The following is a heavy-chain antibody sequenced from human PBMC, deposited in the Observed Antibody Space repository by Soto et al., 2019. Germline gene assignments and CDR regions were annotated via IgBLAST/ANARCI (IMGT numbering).Heavy chain of an antibody. CDR2: ISASGGRT. D-gene: IGHD3-16*01. J-gene: IGHJ3*02. Sequence: PGGSLRLSCGASGLTFTNYAINWVRQAPGRGLEWVSGISASGGRTYYADSVKGRFTSSRDNSKNTVFLQMNSLRAEDTAVYYCAGDSYGGAFDIWGQGTMVTVS. CDR3: AGDSYGGAFDI. V-gene: IGHV3-23*01. CDR1: GLTFTNYA.